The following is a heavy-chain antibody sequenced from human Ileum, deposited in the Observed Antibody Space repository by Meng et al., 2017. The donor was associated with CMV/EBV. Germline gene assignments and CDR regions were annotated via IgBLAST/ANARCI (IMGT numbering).Heavy chain of an antibody. J-gene: IGHJ5*02. CDR1: GFTLSDYY. CDR3: ARQQLWLDN. Sequence: LRRSCAGSGFTLSDYYLTWIRQAPGKGLEWVAYISGSGTTIHYADSVKGRITLSRDNAKNSVFLQMDCLRAEDTALYYCARQQLWLDNWGQGTLVTVSS. D-gene: IGHD5-18*01. V-gene: IGHV3-11*01. CDR2: ISGSGTTI.